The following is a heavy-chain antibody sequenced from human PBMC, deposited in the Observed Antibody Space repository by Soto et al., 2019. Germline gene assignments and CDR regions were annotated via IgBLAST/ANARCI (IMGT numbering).Heavy chain of an antibody. Sequence: SGPTLVNPTQTLTLTCTFSGFSLSSSEVGVGWIRQPPGKALEWLALIFWNDDERYNPSLKSRLTITKDISKNQVVLTMTNMDPVDTATYYCAHSRVFDWFDPSGQGTMVTVSS. V-gene: IGHV2-5*01. CDR1: GFSLSSSEVG. CDR3: AHSRVFDWFDP. CDR2: IFWNDDE. J-gene: IGHJ5*02. D-gene: IGHD6-13*01.